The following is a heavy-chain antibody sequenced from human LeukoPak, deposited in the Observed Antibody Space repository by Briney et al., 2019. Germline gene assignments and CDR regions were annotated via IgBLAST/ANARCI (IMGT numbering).Heavy chain of an antibody. CDR3: ARERIAAAGTGTFDY. CDR2: IYYSGST. CDR1: GGSISSGGYY. Sequence: PSETLSLTCTVSGGSISSGGYYWSWIRQHPGKGLEWIGYIYYSGSTYYNPSLKSRVTISVDTSKNQFSLKLSSVTAADTAVYYCARERIAAAGTGTFDYWGQGALVTVSS. D-gene: IGHD6-13*01. J-gene: IGHJ4*02. V-gene: IGHV4-31*03.